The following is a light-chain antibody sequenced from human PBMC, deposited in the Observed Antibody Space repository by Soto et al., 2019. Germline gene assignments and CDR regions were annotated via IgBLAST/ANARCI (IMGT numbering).Light chain of an antibody. V-gene: IGKV3D-20*01. CDR1: QTIDTTY. CDR3: QHYGTAPLT. Sequence: EIVLTQSPATLSLAPGERATLSCGASQTIDTTYLPWYQQKPGLAPRLLIYDANSRATCIPDRFGASGSGTHFTLTIRRLEPEDFAAYYCQHYGTAPLTFGGGTKVEI. J-gene: IGKJ4*01. CDR2: DAN.